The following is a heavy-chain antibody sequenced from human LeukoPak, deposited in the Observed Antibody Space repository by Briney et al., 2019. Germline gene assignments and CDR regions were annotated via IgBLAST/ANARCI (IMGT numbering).Heavy chain of an antibody. CDR1: GFTFSSYG. D-gene: IGHD3-10*01. J-gene: IGHJ4*02. V-gene: IGHV3-33*01. CDR2: IWYDGSHK. Sequence: GRSLRLSCVASGFTFSSYGMHWVRQAPGKGLEWVADIWYDGSHKYYADSVKGRFTISRDNSKNTLHLQMNSLRAEDTAVYYCARDLLLWFGELSGDSDYWGQGTLVTVSS. CDR3: ARDLLLWFGELSGDSDY.